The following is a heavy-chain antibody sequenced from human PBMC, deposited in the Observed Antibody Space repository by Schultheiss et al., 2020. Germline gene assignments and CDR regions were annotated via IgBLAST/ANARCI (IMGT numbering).Heavy chain of an antibody. J-gene: IGHJ4*02. V-gene: IGHV3-30-3*01. CDR1: GFTFSDYY. CDR2: ISYDGSNK. D-gene: IGHD2-2*03. CDR3: ARVDIVVVPAAMLDTIFGVVTPPDY. Sequence: GGSLRLSCAASGFTFSDYYMSWVRQAPGKGLEWVAVISYDGSNKYYADSVKGRFTIPRDNSKNTLYLQMNSLRAEDTAVYYCARVDIVVVPAAMLDTIFGVVTPPDYWGQGTLVNVSS.